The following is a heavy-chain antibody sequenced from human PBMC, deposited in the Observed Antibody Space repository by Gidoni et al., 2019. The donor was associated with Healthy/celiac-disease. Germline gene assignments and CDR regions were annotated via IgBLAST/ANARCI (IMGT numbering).Heavy chain of an antibody. CDR2: IVPSDSYT. V-gene: IGHV5-10-1*03. D-gene: IGHD2-8*02. CDR3: ARLAPTGWFDP. CDR1: GDSFTSYW. Sequence: LVQSGAEVKKTGESLRIACKGSGDSFTSYWISWVRQLPGNGLEWMGRIVPSDSYTNYSPSFQGHVTISADKSISTAYLQWSSLKASDTAMYYCARLAPTGWFDPWGQGTLVTVSS. J-gene: IGHJ5*02.